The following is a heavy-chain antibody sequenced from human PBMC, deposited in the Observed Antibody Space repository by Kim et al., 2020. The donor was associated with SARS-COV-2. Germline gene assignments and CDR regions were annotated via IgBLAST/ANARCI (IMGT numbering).Heavy chain of an antibody. J-gene: IGHJ6*01. CDR1: GFNIADYG. CDR2: IRSKGYGGTT. D-gene: IGHD3-16*01. CDR3: TRDGGTYYG. V-gene: IGHV3-49*04. Sequence: GGSLRLSCITSGFNIADYGMSWVRQAPGKGLEWLGFIRSKGYGGTTDYAASVKGRFTISRDDSKSTAYLQMNSLKSDDTGVYYRTRDGGTYYG.